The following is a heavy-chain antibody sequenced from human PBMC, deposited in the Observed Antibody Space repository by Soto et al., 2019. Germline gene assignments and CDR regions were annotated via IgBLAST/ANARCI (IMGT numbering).Heavy chain of an antibody. Sequence: GGSLRLSCAASGFTFSTYGMHWVRQAPGKGLEWMTVIWYDGSQKYYGDSVNGRFTISRDNSKNTAYLQMNSLKTEDTAVYYCTRPKNELRFYSYNGIDVWGQGTTVTVSS. J-gene: IGHJ6*02. CDR1: GFTFSTYG. CDR2: IWYDGSQK. CDR3: TRPKNELRFYSYNGIDV. D-gene: IGHD5-12*01. V-gene: IGHV3-33*01.